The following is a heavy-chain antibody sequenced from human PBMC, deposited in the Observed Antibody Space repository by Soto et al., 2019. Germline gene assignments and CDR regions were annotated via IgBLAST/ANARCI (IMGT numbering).Heavy chain of an antibody. CDR2: IYYSGST. CDR1: GGSISSYY. J-gene: IGHJ4*02. CDR3: ARGNGESGWYTVVDY. D-gene: IGHD6-19*01. Sequence: LSLTCTVSGGSISSYYWSWIRQPPGKGLEWIGYIYYSGSTNYNPSLKSRVTISVDTSKNQFSLKLSSVTAADTAVYYCARGNGESGWYTVVDYWGQGTLVTVSS. V-gene: IGHV4-59*01.